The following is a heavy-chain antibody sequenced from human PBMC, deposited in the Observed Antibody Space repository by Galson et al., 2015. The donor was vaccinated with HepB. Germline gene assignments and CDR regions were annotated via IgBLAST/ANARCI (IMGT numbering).Heavy chain of an antibody. V-gene: IGHV3-7*03. D-gene: IGHD2-2*02. CDR1: GFTFNNYW. J-gene: IGHJ3*02. CDR2: ITPDGSHT. Sequence: SLRLSCAASGFTFNNYWMTWVRQAPGEGLEWLANITPDGSHTFYVDSVNGRFTISRDNAKNALCLQMNSLRVEDSAVYYCAKHGVYTFDIWGQGTMVTVSS. CDR3: AKHGVYTFDI.